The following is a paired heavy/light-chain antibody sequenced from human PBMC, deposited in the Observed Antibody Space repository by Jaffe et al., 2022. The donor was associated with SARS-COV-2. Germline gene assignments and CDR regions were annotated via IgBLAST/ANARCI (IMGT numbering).Heavy chain of an antibody. Sequence: EGNLVESGGGLAKPGGSLRLSCAASGFTFSNAWMNWVRQAPGKGLEWVGRIKSKIDGGTTDYAAPVKGRFTISRDDSKNTLYLQMNSLKTDDSAVYYCVMEGSGIDVGLEYYYMQDWGQGTTITVSS. CDR3: VMEGSGIDVGLEYYYMQD. CDR1: GFTFSNAW. CDR2: IKSKIDGGTT. J-gene: IGHJ6*02. D-gene: IGHD6-19*01. V-gene: IGHV3-15*01.
Light chain of an antibody. CDR2: GAS. J-gene: IGKJ3*01. V-gene: IGKV3-20*01. Sequence: EIVVTQSPGTLSLSPGERATLSCRASQSVRSTNLAWYQHKPGQAPRLLIYGASRRATGIPDRFSGSGSGTDFTLTISRLEPEDFAVYYCQQYDNSRFIFGPGTKVDVK. CDR3: QQYDNSRFI. CDR1: QSVRSTN.